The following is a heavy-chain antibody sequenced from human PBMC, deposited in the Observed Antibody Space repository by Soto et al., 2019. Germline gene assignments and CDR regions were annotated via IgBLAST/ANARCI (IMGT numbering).Heavy chain of an antibody. J-gene: IGHJ6*02. CDR3: AREDGYNPYYYYGMDV. CDR2: INSDGSST. D-gene: IGHD5-12*01. Sequence: PGGSLRLSCAASGFTFSSYWMHWVRQAPGKGLVWVSRINSDGSSTSYADSVKGRFTISRDNAKNTLYLQMNSLRAEDTAVYYCAREDGYNPYYYYGMDVWGQGTTVTVSS. CDR1: GFTFSSYW. V-gene: IGHV3-74*01.